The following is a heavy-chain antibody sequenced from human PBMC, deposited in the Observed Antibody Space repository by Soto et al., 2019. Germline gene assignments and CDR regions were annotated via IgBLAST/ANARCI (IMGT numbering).Heavy chain of an antibody. J-gene: IGHJ4*02. CDR1: GFTFAGYA. D-gene: IGHD2-2*01. Sequence: GGSLRLSCAASGFTFAGYAMTWVRQPPGKGLEWVSSISGSGANTYYADSVKGRFTVSRDNSENTLYLQMNSLRVEDTAIYYCAKRGPLGFCASTSCYAFDYWGPGALVTVFS. CDR3: AKRGPLGFCASTSCYAFDY. CDR2: ISGSGANT. V-gene: IGHV3-23*01.